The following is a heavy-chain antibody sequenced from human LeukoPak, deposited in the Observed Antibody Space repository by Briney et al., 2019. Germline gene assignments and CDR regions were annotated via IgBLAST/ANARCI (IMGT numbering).Heavy chain of an antibody. V-gene: IGHV4-59*08. J-gene: IGHJ5*02. D-gene: IGHD6-13*01. CDR3: ARRAHSSSFWFAP. CDR2: IYYSGST. CDR1: GGSISSYY. Sequence: SETLSLTCTVSGGSISSYYWSWIRQPPGKVLEWIGYIYYSGSTNYNPSLKSRVTISVDTSKNQFSLKLSSVTAADTAVYYCARRAHSSSFWFAPWGQGTLVTVSS.